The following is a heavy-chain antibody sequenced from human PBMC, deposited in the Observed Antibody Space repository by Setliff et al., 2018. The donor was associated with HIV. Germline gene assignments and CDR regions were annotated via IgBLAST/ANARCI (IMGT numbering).Heavy chain of an antibody. CDR1: GGSITSGNYY. CDR2: MIYGGDT. J-gene: IGHJ5*02. V-gene: IGHV4-39*01. Sequence: PSETLSLTCSVYGGSITSGNYYWGWIRQTPGKGLEWIASMIYGGDTWYNPSLKSRVSIYVDTARNQISLRLTSVTATGTAVYHCARPHSGRGGGAWFDPWGQGTQVTVPQ. CDR3: ARPHSGRGGGAWFDP. D-gene: IGHD6-19*01.